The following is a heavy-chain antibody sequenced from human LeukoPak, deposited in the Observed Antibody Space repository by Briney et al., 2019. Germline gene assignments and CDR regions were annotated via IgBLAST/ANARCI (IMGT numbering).Heavy chain of an antibody. Sequence: SVKVSCKASGGTFSSHAISWVRRAPGQGLEWMGGLIPVFGVTNYAQKFQGRVTITTDESTTTGYLELRNLRSDDTAVYYCARDKVVTGTTNWFDPWGQGTLVTVSS. CDR1: GGTFSSHA. J-gene: IGHJ5*02. V-gene: IGHV1-69*05. CDR3: ARDKVVTGTTNWFDP. D-gene: IGHD1-7*01. CDR2: LIPVFGVT.